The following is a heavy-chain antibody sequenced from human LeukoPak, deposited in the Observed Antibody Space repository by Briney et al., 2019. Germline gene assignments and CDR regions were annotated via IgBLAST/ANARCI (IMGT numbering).Heavy chain of an antibody. CDR3: AKGESRPKYYFDY. D-gene: IGHD3-10*01. V-gene: IGHV3-23*01. Sequence: PGGXLRLSCAASGFTFSSYAMRWVRQAPGKGLEGVSSITGSGDDTFYADSVKGRFTISRDNSKKTLYMQMNSLRAEDTAVYYCAKGESRPKYYFDYWGQGTLVTVSS. CDR1: GFTFSSYA. CDR2: ITGSGDDT. J-gene: IGHJ4*02.